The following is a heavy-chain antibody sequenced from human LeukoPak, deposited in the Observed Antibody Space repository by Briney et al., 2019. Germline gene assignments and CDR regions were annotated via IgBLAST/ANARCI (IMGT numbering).Heavy chain of an antibody. CDR3: SVAGS. D-gene: IGHD2-15*01. CDR1: GGSVSTKS. Sequence: SETLSLTCTVSGGSVSTKSWSWIRQPPGKGMEWIGYIYTSRRTSYNPSLRSRVTISVDTSKNQFSLKLNSVTAADTAVYYCSVAGSWGQGTLVTVSS. CDR2: IYTSRRT. J-gene: IGHJ4*02. V-gene: IGHV4-4*09.